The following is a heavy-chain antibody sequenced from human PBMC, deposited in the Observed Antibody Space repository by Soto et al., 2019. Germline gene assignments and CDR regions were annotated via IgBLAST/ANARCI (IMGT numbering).Heavy chain of an antibody. CDR2: ISAYNGNT. V-gene: IGHV1-18*01. J-gene: IGHJ3*02. CDR3: ARDSNYGDYSVAFDI. CDR1: GYTFTSYG. Sequence: GPSVKVSCKASGYTFTSYGISWVRKAPGQGLEWMGWISAYNGNTNYAQKLQGRVTMTTDTSTSTAYMELRSLRSDDTAVYYCARDSNYGDYSVAFDIWGQGTMVTVSS. D-gene: IGHD4-17*01.